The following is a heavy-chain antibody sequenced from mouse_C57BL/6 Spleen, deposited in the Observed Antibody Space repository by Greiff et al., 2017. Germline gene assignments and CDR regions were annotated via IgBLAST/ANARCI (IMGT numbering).Heavy chain of an antibody. CDR3: ARWIGNNGYAMDY. Sequence: VQLQQPGAELVRPGSSVKLSCKASGYTFTSYWMHWVKQRPIQGLEWIGNIDPSDSETHYNQKFKDKATLTVDKSSSTAYMQLSSLTSEDSAVYYCARWIGNNGYAMDYWGQGTSVTVSS. CDR1: GYTFTSYW. CDR2: IDPSDSET. J-gene: IGHJ4*01. D-gene: IGHD6-1*01. V-gene: IGHV1-52*01.